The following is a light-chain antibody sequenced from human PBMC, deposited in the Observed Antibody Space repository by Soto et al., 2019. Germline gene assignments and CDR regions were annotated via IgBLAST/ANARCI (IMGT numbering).Light chain of an antibody. V-gene: IGKV3-20*01. J-gene: IGKJ1*01. Sequence: EIVLTQSPGTLSLSPGERATLSCTASQSVRSGYVAWYQQKTGQAPRLLIYGASFRASGISDRFSGSGSGTGFTLTISRMEPEDVAVYYCQQYAGSPRTFGQGTKVDIK. CDR3: QQYAGSPRT. CDR2: GAS. CDR1: QSVRSGY.